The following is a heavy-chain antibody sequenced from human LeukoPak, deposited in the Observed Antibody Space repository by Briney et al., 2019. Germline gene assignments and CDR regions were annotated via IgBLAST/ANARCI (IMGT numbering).Heavy chain of an antibody. Sequence: PGGSLRLSCSASGFTLSDHFMDWIRQAPGKGLEWVSYISSSGSTIYYADSVKGRFTISRDNAKNSLYLQMNSLRAEDTAVYYCARGGVEWLVPTFDYWGQGTLVTVSS. CDR1: GFTLSDHF. CDR3: ARGGVEWLVPTFDY. J-gene: IGHJ4*02. D-gene: IGHD6-19*01. CDR2: ISSSGSTI. V-gene: IGHV3-11*01.